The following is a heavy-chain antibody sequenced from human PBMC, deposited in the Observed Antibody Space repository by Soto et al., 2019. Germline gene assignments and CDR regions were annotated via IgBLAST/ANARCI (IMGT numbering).Heavy chain of an antibody. D-gene: IGHD6-19*01. CDR1: GFNFNNYA. V-gene: IGHV3-23*01. J-gene: IGHJ4*02. CDR3: PTLMTVTGPGWGRASEY. CDR2: ISSSGGTT. Sequence: GGSLRLSCATSGFNFNNYAMSWVRQAPGERLEWVSFISSSGGTTYYADSVKGRFTISRDNSRNTVFLQMNTLGAEDTAVYYCPTLMTVTGPGWGRASEYCGQGTRVTVSS.